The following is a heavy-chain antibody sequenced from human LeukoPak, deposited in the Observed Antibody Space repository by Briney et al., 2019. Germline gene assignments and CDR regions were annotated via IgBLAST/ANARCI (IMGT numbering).Heavy chain of an antibody. D-gene: IGHD1-7*01. J-gene: IGHJ4*02. CDR2: INPNSGGT. CDR1: GYTFTGYY. Sequence: GASVKVSCKASGYTFTGYYMHWVRQAPGQGLEWMGWINPNSGGTNYAQKFQGRVTMTRDTSISTAYMELSRPRSDDTAVYYCARDRTGTTSYFDYWGQGTLVTVSS. CDR3: ARDRTGTTSYFDY. V-gene: IGHV1-2*02.